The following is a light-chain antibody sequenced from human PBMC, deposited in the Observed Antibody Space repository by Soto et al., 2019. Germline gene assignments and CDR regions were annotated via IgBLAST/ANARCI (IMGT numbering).Light chain of an antibody. CDR1: NMGSKS. CDR2: YEI. Sequence: SYELTQPPSVSVAPGKTASITCGGNNMGSKSVHWYQQKSGQAPILVIYYEIDRPSGIPERFSGSKSGNTATLTISRVEAGDEADYYCHVWDSDRDHPVFGGGTKLTVL. V-gene: IGLV3-21*04. CDR3: HVWDSDRDHPV. J-gene: IGLJ2*01.